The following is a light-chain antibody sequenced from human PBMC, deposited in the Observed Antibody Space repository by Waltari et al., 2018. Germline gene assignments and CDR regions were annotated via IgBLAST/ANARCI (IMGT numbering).Light chain of an antibody. CDR2: AVN. V-gene: IGLV2-8*01. Sequence: QSALTQPPSASGSPGQSVTISCTGTSSDVGGYDYVSWYQQHPGKAPKLIIYAVNKRPSGVPDRFSGSESGNTASLTVSGLQAEDEADYYCSSYTSSNNCVFGTGTKVTVL. J-gene: IGLJ1*01. CDR3: SSYTSSNNCV. CDR1: SSDVGGYDY.